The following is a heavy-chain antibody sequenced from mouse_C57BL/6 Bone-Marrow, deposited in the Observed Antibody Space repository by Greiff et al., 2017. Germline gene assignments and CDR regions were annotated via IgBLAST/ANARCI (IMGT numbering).Heavy chain of an antibody. D-gene: IGHD1-1*01. V-gene: IGHV1-64*01. J-gene: IGHJ3*01. CDR3: ARGRITVVGGFAY. CDR2: IHPNSGST. CDR1: GYTFTSYW. Sequence: QVQLQQPGAELVKPGASVKLSCKASGYTFTSYWMHWVKQRPGQGLEWIGMIHPNSGSTNYNEKFKSKATLTVDKSSSTAYMQLSSLTSEDSAVYYCARGRITVVGGFAYWGQGTLVTVSA.